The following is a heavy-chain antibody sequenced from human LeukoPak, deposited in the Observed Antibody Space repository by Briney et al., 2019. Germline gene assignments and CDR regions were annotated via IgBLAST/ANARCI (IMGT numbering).Heavy chain of an antibody. V-gene: IGHV3-66*02. CDR3: ARDRGGSYNFDY. D-gene: IGHD1-26*01. J-gene: IGHJ4*02. CDR2: IYSGGST. CDR1: GFAVSSNY. Sequence: PGGSLRLSCAASGFAVSSNYMSWVRQAPGKGLEWVSVIYSGGSTYYADSVKGRFTISRDNSKNTLYLQMNSLRAEDTAVYYCARDRGGSYNFDYWGQGTLVTVSS.